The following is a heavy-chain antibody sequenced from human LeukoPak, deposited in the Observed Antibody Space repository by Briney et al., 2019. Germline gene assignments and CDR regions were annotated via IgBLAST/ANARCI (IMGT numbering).Heavy chain of an antibody. V-gene: IGHV3-30*04. Sequence: GGSLRLSCAASGFTFSTYAMHWVRQAPGKGLEWVAVISYDASHKYYADSVKGRFTISRDNSKNTLYLQMNSLRAEDTAVYYFAIGPTFDWFDPWGQGTLATVSS. D-gene: IGHD3-16*01. CDR3: AIGPTFDWFDP. CDR1: GFTFSTYA. CDR2: ISYDASHK. J-gene: IGHJ5*02.